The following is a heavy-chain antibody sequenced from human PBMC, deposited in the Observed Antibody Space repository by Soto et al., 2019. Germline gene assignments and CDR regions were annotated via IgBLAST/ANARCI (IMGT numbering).Heavy chain of an antibody. CDR3: ARRRIVVVPAAMGDYYYYYMDV. J-gene: IGHJ6*03. D-gene: IGHD2-2*01. Sequence: ASVKVSCKASGYTFTSYGISWVRQAPGQGLEWMGWISAYNGNTNYAQKLQGRVTMTTDTSTSTAYMELRSLRSDDTAVYYCARRRIVVVPAAMGDYYYYYMDVSGKGTTVTVSS. V-gene: IGHV1-18*01. CDR2: ISAYNGNT. CDR1: GYTFTSYG.